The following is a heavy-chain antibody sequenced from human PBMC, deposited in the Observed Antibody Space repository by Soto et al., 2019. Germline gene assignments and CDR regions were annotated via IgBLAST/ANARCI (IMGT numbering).Heavy chain of an antibody. Sequence: ASVKVSCKASGGTFSSYAISWVRQAPGQGLEWMGGIIANNGTTNYAQKLQGRVTMTTDTSTSTAYMELRSLRSDDTAVYYCARDDSSGWYYWGQGTLVTVSS. D-gene: IGHD6-19*01. V-gene: IGHV1-18*01. CDR1: GGTFSSYA. J-gene: IGHJ4*02. CDR3: ARDDSSGWYY. CDR2: IIANNGTT.